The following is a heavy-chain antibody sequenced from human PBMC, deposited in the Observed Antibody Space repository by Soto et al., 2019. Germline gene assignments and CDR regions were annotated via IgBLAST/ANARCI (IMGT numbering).Heavy chain of an antibody. Sequence: QVQLQESGPGLVKPSETLSLTCDVSGDSLSNKYWSWIRQPPGKGLEWIGYIHSTGTTNYNPSLKSRVAMXXDXSXXQFSLKLSSVSAADTAVYYCARHGYSTDWYGSWDSWGQGTLVTVSS. CDR1: GDSLSNKY. CDR3: ARHGYSTDWYGSWDS. J-gene: IGHJ4*02. D-gene: IGHD6-19*01. CDR2: IHSTGTT. V-gene: IGHV4-59*08.